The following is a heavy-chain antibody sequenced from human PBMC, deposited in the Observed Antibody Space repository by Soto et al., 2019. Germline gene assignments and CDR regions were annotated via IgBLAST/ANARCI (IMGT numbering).Heavy chain of an antibody. CDR1: GGTFSSYT. D-gene: IGHD3-10*01. Sequence: VQLVQSGAEVKKPGSSVKVSCKASGGTFSSYTISWVRQAPGQGLEWMGRIIPILGIANYAQKFQGRVTITADKSTSTAYMELSSLRSEDTAVYYCAREDQRITMVRGVIFWFDPWGQGTLVTVSS. V-gene: IGHV1-69*02. J-gene: IGHJ5*02. CDR3: AREDQRITMVRGVIFWFDP. CDR2: IIPILGIA.